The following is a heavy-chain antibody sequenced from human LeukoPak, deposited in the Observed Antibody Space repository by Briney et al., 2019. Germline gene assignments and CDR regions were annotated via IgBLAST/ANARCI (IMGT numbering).Heavy chain of an antibody. CDR3: VKTAFYDRSGYYFSGAPY. D-gene: IGHD3-22*01. J-gene: IGHJ4*02. V-gene: IGHV3-74*01. CDR1: GFTFSNYW. CDR2: INTDGSST. Sequence: HPGGSLRLSCAASGFTFSNYWMHWVRQAPGKGLVWVSRINTDGSSTSYADSVKGRFTISRDNAKNTVYVQMNSLRVEDTAVYYCVKTAFYDRSGYYFSGAPYWGQGTPVTVSS.